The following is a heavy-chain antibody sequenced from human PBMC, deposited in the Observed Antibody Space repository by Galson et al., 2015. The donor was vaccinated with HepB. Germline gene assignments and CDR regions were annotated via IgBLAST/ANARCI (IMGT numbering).Heavy chain of an antibody. Sequence: SVKVSCKASGYTFTSYGISWVRQAPGQGLEWMGWISAYNGNTNYAQKLQGRVTMTTDTSTSTAYMERRSLRSDDTAVYYCARGRGMATTYDAFDIWGQGTMVAVSS. V-gene: IGHV1-18*01. CDR1: GYTFTSYG. D-gene: IGHD5-12*01. CDR2: ISAYNGNT. J-gene: IGHJ3*02. CDR3: ARGRGMATTYDAFDI.